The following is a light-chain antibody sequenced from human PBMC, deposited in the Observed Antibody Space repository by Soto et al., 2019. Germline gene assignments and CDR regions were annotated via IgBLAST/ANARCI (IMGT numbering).Light chain of an antibody. Sequence: VLTQPPSASGTPGQTVTISCYGSTSNIGTNTVNWFQHLPGMAPKLLIYTNDQRPSGVPDRFSGSRSGTSASLAISGLQSEDEADYYCATWDDSVYVFGTGTKLTVL. CDR3: ATWDDSVYV. J-gene: IGLJ1*01. CDR1: TSNIGTNT. CDR2: TND. V-gene: IGLV1-44*01.